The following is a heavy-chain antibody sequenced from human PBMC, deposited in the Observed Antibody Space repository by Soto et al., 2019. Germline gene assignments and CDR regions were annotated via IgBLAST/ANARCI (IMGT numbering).Heavy chain of an antibody. Sequence: SDTLSLTCTVSGGSISSYYWSWIRQPPGKGLEWIGYIYYSGSTNYNPSLKSRVTISVDTSKNQFSLKLSSVTAADTAVYYCARTRNYDFWSGDTPLDPWGQGTLVTVSS. D-gene: IGHD3-3*01. J-gene: IGHJ5*02. CDR1: GGSISSYY. CDR3: ARTRNYDFWSGDTPLDP. V-gene: IGHV4-59*01. CDR2: IYYSGST.